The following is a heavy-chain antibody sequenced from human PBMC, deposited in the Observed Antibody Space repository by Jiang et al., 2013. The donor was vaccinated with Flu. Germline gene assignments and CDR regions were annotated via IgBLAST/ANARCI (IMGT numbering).Heavy chain of an antibody. V-gene: IGHV1-2*04. Sequence: SGYTFTGYYMHWVRQAPGQGLEWMGWINPNSGGTNYAQKFQGWVTMTRDTSISTAYMELSRLRSDDTAVYYCARVYLPGMAAAGTTQYYYGMDVWGQGTTVTVSS. D-gene: IGHD6-13*01. CDR2: INPNSGGT. CDR3: ARVYLPGMAAAGTTQYYYGMDV. J-gene: IGHJ6*02. CDR1: GYTFTGYY.